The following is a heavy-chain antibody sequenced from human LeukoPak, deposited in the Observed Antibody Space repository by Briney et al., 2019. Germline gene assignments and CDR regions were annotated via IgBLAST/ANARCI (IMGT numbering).Heavy chain of an antibody. CDR3: AKGSYYYDIPNWFDP. J-gene: IGHJ5*02. CDR2: ISGSGGST. V-gene: IGHV3-23*01. Sequence: TGGSLRLSCAASRLTFSSYAMSWLRQAPGKGLEWVSAISGSGGSTYYADSVKGRFTISRDNSKKTLYLQMNSLRAEDTGVYYCAKGSYYYDIPNWFDPWGQGTLVTVSS. CDR1: RLTFSSYA. D-gene: IGHD3-22*01.